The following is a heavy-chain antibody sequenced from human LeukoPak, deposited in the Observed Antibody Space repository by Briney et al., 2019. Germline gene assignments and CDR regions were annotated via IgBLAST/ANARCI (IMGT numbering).Heavy chain of an antibody. CDR2: MNPNSGNT. J-gene: IGHJ4*02. V-gene: IGHV1-8*01. CDR1: VYTFTSYD. CDR3: ARGVHYYDTLYYFDY. D-gene: IGHD3-22*01. Sequence: ASVKVSCMASVYTFTSYDIHWVRQATAQGLEWMGWMNPNSGNTGYAQKFQGRVTMTRNTSISTAYMELSSLRSEDTAVYYCARGVHYYDTLYYFDYWGQGTLVTVSS.